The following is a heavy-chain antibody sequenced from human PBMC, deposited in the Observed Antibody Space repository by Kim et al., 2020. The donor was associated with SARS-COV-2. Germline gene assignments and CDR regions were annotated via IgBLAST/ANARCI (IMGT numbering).Heavy chain of an antibody. Sequence: GGSLRLSCTASGLTFSNYAMTWVRQAPGKWLEWVSGISRSGDKRYYADSVKGRFTISRDNSKNMLSLQTNRLRDEDTAIYYCMKGGWGNRFDYWGQGALVTVSS. CDR1: GLTFSNYA. J-gene: IGHJ4*02. D-gene: IGHD3-16*01. V-gene: IGHV3-23*01. CDR2: ISRSGDKR. CDR3: MKGGWGNRFDY.